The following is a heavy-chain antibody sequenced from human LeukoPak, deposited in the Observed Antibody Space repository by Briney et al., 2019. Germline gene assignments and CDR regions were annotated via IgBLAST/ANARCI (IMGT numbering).Heavy chain of an antibody. CDR2: IIPILGIA. Sequence: ASVKVSCKASGGTFSSYTISWVRQAPGQGLEWMGRIIPILGIANYAQKFQGRVTITADKSTSTAYMGLSSLRSEDTAVYYCARGGYSSSWYPFNWFDLWGQGTLVTVSS. CDR3: ARGGYSSSWYPFNWFDL. J-gene: IGHJ5*02. D-gene: IGHD6-13*01. V-gene: IGHV1-69*02. CDR1: GGTFSSYT.